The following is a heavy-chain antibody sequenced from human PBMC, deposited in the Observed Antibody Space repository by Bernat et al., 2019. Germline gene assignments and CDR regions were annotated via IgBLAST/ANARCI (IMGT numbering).Heavy chain of an antibody. CDR1: GFTFSSYA. CDR3: ATSILYSGGWSEFDP. D-gene: IGHD6-19*01. J-gene: IGHJ5*02. CDR2: ISYDGSNN. V-gene: IGHV3-30-3*01. Sequence: QVQLVESGGGVVQPGRSLRLSCAASGFTFSSYAMHWVRQAPGKGLEWVAVISYDGSNNYYADSVKGRFTITRDNSKNTLYLQMNSLRAEDTAVYYCATSILYSGGWSEFDPWGQGTLVTVSS.